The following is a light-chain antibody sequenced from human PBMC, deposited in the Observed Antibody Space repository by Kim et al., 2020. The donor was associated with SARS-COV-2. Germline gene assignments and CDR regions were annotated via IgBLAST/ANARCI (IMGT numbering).Light chain of an antibody. Sequence: SSVKLTCTLSRRHSSYIIAWHQQQPGKAPRYLMKLEGSGSYNKGSGVPDRFSGSSSGADRYLTISNLQSEDEADYYCETWDSNTVVFGGGTQLTVL. CDR2: LEGSGSY. V-gene: IGLV4-60*03. CDR3: ETWDSNTVV. J-gene: IGLJ3*02. CDR1: RRHSSYI.